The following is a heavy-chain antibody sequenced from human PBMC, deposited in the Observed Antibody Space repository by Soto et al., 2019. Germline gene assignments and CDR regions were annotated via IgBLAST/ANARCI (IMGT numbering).Heavy chain of an antibody. CDR2: ISSSGVTT. CDR3: AKAYAERVTTWV. V-gene: IGHV3-23*01. D-gene: IGHD4-17*01. J-gene: IGHJ4*02. Sequence: VRLLESGGGLVQPGGSLRLSCTASGFTFSSYAMSWVRQAPGKGLEWVSGISSSGVTTYYAASVEGRFTISRDNSKSKLYLQMSSLRAEDTATYYCAKAYAERVTTWVWGQGTLVTVSS. CDR1: GFTFSSYA.